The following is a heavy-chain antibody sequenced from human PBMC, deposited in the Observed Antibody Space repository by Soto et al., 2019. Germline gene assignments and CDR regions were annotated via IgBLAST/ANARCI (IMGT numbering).Heavy chain of an antibody. D-gene: IGHD2-2*01. J-gene: IGHJ4*02. Sequence: EVQLVESGGDLVQRGGSLRLSCAASGFTFSSYWMSWVRQAPGKGLEWVANIKQDGSEKYYVDSVKGRFTISRDNAKTSLFLQMNSLRAEDTAVYYCARDCSVTSCDGRRGLDFVNWGQGTLVTVSS. CDR3: ARDCSVTSCDGRRGLDFVN. CDR1: GFTFSSYW. V-gene: IGHV3-7*03. CDR2: IKQDGSEK.